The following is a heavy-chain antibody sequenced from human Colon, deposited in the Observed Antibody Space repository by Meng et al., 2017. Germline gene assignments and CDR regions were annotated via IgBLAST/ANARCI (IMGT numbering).Heavy chain of an antibody. D-gene: IGHD4-17*01. Sequence: QVQVQGSGPGLGGPSGPLSLTCVVSGGSITSYNYWSWVRQPPDKALEWIGQIDLGGSPNYNPSLRSRVTMSLDISKNQLSLSLRSVAAADTAVYYCARHGGYHFDSWGQGALVTVSS. V-gene: IGHV4-4*02. CDR1: GGSITSYNY. CDR2: IDLGGSP. J-gene: IGHJ4*02. CDR3: ARHGGYHFDS.